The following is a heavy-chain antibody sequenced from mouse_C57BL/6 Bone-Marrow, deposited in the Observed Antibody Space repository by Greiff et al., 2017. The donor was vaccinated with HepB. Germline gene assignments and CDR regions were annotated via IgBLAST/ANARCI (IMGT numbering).Heavy chain of an antibody. CDR2: ISYDGSN. CDR1: GYSITSGYY. V-gene: IGHV3-6*01. Sequence: DVKLQESGPGLVKPSQSLSLTCSVTGYSITSGYYWNWIRQFPGNKLEWMGYISYDGSNNYNPSLKNRISITRDTSKNQFFLKLNSVTTEDTATYYCAREDYGSSYEAWFAYWGQGTLVTVSA. J-gene: IGHJ3*01. D-gene: IGHD1-1*01. CDR3: AREDYGSSYEAWFAY.